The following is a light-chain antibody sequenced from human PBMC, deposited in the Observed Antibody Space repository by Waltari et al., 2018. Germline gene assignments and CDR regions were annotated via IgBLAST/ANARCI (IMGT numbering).Light chain of an antibody. CDR1: ASDVGAYSF. J-gene: IGLJ1*01. CDR2: EVS. CDR3: SSYTTSSAPGV. Sequence: QSALTQPASVSGSPGQSITISSSGTASDVGAYSFVSWYQQHPGKAPHLIIYEVSNRPSGISNRFSASKSGNTASLTISGLQAEDEADYYCSSYTTSSAPGVFGTGTRVTVL. V-gene: IGLV2-14*01.